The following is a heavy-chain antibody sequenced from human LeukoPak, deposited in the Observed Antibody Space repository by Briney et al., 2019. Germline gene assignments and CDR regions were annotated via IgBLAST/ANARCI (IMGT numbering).Heavy chain of an antibody. CDR3: ARDYDFWSGYDAYWFDP. D-gene: IGHD3-3*01. CDR1: GGTFSSYA. Sequence: SVKVSCKASGGTFSSYAISWARQAPGQGLEWMGRIIPIFGTANYAQKFQGRVTITADKSTSTAYMELSSLRSEDTAVYYCARDYDFWSGYDAYWFDPWGQGTLVTVSS. J-gene: IGHJ5*02. CDR2: IIPIFGTA. V-gene: IGHV1-69*06.